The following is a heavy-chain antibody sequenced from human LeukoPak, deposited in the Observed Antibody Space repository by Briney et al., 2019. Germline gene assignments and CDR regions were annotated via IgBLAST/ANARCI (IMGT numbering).Heavy chain of an antibody. D-gene: IGHD5-18*01. Sequence: GGSLRLSCAASGFTLSSYSMNWVRQAPGKGLEWLSYISRGSSTTYYADSVKGRFTISRDNAKSSLYLQMNSLRAEDTAVYYWANSREYSYGFDYCGRRTPVTVSS. J-gene: IGHJ4*01. CDR1: GFTLSSYS. V-gene: IGHV3-48*01. CDR2: ISRGSSTT. CDR3: ANSREYSYGFDY.